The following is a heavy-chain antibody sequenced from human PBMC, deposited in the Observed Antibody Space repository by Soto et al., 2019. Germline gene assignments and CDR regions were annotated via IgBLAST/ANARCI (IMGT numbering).Heavy chain of an antibody. CDR1: GGSVSSSSYY. V-gene: IGHV4-39*07. CDR3: ASQSIAAAGTWYDP. Sequence: SETLSLTCTVSGGSVSSSSYYWGWVRQPPGKGLEWIGSVYYSGSTYYNPSLESRVPISVDTSKNQFSLKLSSVTAADTAVYYCASQSIAAAGTWYDPWGQGTLVTVSS. CDR2: VYYSGST. J-gene: IGHJ5*02. D-gene: IGHD6-13*01.